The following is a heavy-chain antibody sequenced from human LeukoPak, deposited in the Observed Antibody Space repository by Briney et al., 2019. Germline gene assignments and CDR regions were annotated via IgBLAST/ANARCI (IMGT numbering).Heavy chain of an antibody. Sequence: SETLSLTCTVSGGSISSYYWSWIRQPPGKGLEWIGYIYYSGSTNYNPSLKSRVTISVDTSKNQFSLKLSSVTAADTAVYYCARSITGTSIDPWGQGTLVTASS. CDR1: GGSISSYY. CDR3: ARSITGTSIDP. V-gene: IGHV4-59*01. J-gene: IGHJ5*02. D-gene: IGHD1-14*01. CDR2: IYYSGST.